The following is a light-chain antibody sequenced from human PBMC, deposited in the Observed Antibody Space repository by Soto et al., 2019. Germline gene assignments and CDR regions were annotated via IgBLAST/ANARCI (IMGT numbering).Light chain of an antibody. V-gene: IGLV2-14*01. Sequence: ALTQPASVSGSPGQSITISCTGTSSDVGGYNYVSWYQQHPGKAPKLMIYEVSNRPSGVSNRFSGSKSGNTASLTISGLQAEDEADYYCSSYTSSTVVFGGGTKVTVL. J-gene: IGLJ2*01. CDR1: SSDVGGYNY. CDR3: SSYTSSTVV. CDR2: EVS.